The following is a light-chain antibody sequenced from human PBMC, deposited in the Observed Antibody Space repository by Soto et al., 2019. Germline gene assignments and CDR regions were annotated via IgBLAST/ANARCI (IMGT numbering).Light chain of an antibody. V-gene: IGLV2-14*03. CDR1: SSDVGGYNY. CDR3: SSYTSSSTLV. Sequence: QPVLTQPASVSGSPGQSITISCTGTSSDVGGYNYVSWYQHHPGKAPKLIIYDVSNRPSGVSIRFSGSKSGNTASLTISGLQAEDEADYYCSSYTSSSTLVFGTGTKVTVL. J-gene: IGLJ1*01. CDR2: DVS.